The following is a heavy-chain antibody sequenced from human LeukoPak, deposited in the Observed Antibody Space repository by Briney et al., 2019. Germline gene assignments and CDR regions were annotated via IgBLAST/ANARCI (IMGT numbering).Heavy chain of an antibody. J-gene: IGHJ4*02. CDR2: IKQDGSEK. D-gene: IGHD6-13*01. Sequence: GGSLRLSCAASGFTFSSYGMHWVRQAPGKGLEWVANIKQDGSEKYYVDSVKGRFTISKDNAKNSLCLQMNSLRAEDTAVYYCARDPPPPWYPEDYWGQGTLVTVSS. CDR1: GFTFSSYG. V-gene: IGHV3-7*01. CDR3: ARDPPPPWYPEDY.